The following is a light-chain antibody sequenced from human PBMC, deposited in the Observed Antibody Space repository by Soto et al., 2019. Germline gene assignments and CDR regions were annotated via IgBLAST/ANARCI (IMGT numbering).Light chain of an antibody. CDR2: GAS. V-gene: IGKV3-20*01. J-gene: IGKJ2*01. Sequence: EIVLTQSPGALSLSPGERATLSCRASQGVTGSHLAWYQQKPGQAPRLLMYGASSGATGIPDRFSGSGSGTDFTLTISRLEPEDFAVYYCHQYSTSPQTFGQGTKLEGK. CDR1: QGVTGSH. CDR3: HQYSTSPQT.